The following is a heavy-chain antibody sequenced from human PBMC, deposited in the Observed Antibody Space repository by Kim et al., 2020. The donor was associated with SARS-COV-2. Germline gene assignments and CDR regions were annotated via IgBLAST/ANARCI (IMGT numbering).Heavy chain of an antibody. J-gene: IGHJ3*01. CDR1: GFIFSSHT. CDR3: ARENTVTASAFDV. CDR2: ISGSGSRR. Sequence: GGSLRLSCGASGFIFSSHTISWVRQAPGKGLEWVSSISGSGSRRYYADSVRGRFTISRDNAKNSVLLQMNSLRAEDMGVYYCARENTVTASAFDVWGQGT. V-gene: IGHV3-21*06. D-gene: IGHD5-18*01.